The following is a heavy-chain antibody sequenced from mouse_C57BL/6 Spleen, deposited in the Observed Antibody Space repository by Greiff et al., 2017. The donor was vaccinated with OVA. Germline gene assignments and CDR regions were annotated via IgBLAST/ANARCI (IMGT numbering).Heavy chain of an antibody. CDR1: GYSFTSYY. Sequence: QVQLKESGPELVNPGASVKISCKASGYSFTSYYIHWVKQRPGQGLEWIGWIYPGSGNTKYNEKFKGKATLTADTSSSTAYMQLSSLTSEDSAVYYCARGDGVDYRGQGTTLTVSS. D-gene: IGHD3-3*01. J-gene: IGHJ2*01. CDR3: ARGDGVDY. V-gene: IGHV1-66*01. CDR2: IYPGSGNT.